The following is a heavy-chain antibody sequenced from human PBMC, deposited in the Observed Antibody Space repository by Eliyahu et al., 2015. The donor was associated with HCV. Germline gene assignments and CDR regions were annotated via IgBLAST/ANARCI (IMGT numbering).Heavy chain of an antibody. V-gene: IGHV3-53*01. CDR3: ARFPSGSEGWFDP. Sequence: EVQLXESGGGLIQPGGSLRLSCAASGFTVSXNYMSWVRQAPGKGLEWVSVIYSGGSTYYADSVKGRFTISRDNSKNTLYLQMNSLRAEDTAVYYCARFPSGSEGWFDPWGQGTLVTVSS. J-gene: IGHJ5*02. D-gene: IGHD1-26*01. CDR1: GFTVSXNY. CDR2: IYSGGST.